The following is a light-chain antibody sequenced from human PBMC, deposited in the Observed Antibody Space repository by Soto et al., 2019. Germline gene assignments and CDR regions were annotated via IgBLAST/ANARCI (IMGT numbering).Light chain of an antibody. V-gene: IGKV3-11*01. J-gene: IGKJ4*01. CDR2: HAS. Sequence: EIVLTQSPATLSLSPGERATLSCRASQSVSSYLAWYQQKPGQAPRLLIYHASNRATGIPARFSGSGSGTDFTLTISSLEPEDFAVYYCQQRSNWLTFRGGTKVEIK. CDR3: QQRSNWLT. CDR1: QSVSSY.